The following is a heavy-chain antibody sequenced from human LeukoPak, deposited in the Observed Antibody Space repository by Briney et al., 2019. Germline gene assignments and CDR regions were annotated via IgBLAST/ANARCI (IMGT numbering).Heavy chain of an antibody. CDR2: ITSDGGNT. CDR3: VRRAVAENFFDY. Sequence: GGSLRLSCSASGFTFSSHAMYWVRQAPGKGPEYVSGITSDGGNTYYRDSVKGRFTISRDNSKNTLYLQMSSLRTEDTSLYFCVRRAVAENFFDYWGQGTLVTVSS. V-gene: IGHV3-64D*06. CDR1: GFTFSSHA. J-gene: IGHJ4*02. D-gene: IGHD6-19*01.